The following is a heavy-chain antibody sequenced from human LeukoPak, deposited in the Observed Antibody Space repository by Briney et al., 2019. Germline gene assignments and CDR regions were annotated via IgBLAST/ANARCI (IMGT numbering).Heavy chain of an antibody. J-gene: IGHJ6*02. CDR2: ISAYNGNT. CDR1: GYTFTSYG. Sequence: ASVKVSCKASGYTFTSYGISWVRQAPGQGLEWMGWISAYNGNTNYAQKLQGRVTMTTDTSTSTAYMELRSLRSDDTAVYYCARDTSGLQLWPPGETYDYYGMDVWGQGTTVTVSS. CDR3: ARDTSGLQLWPPGETYDYYGMDV. D-gene: IGHD5-18*01. V-gene: IGHV1-18*01.